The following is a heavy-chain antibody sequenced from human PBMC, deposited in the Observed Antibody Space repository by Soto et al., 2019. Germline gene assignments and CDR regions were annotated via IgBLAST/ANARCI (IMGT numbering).Heavy chain of an antibody. Sequence: ASVKVSCKASGGTFSGYGISWVRQAPGQGLEWMGWISAYNGNTNYAQKLQGRVTMTTDTSTSTAYMELRSLRSDDTAVYYCARCYYDSSGYYCGAFDIWGQGTMVTVSS. CDR2: ISAYNGNT. V-gene: IGHV1-18*01. CDR3: ARCYYDSSGYYCGAFDI. CDR1: GGTFSGYG. J-gene: IGHJ3*02. D-gene: IGHD3-22*01.